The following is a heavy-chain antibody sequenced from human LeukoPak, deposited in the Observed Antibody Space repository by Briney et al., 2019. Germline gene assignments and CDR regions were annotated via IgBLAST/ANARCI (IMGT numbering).Heavy chain of an antibody. CDR1: GFTFSSYE. J-gene: IGHJ5*02. Sequence: GGSLRLSCAASGFTFSSYEMNWVRQAPGKGLEWVSYISSSGSTIYYADSVKGRFTISRDNAKNSLYLQMNSLRAEGTAVYYCARGGYSYGYWFDPWGQGTLVTVSS. D-gene: IGHD5-18*01. CDR3: ARGGYSYGYWFDP. V-gene: IGHV3-48*03. CDR2: ISSSGSTI.